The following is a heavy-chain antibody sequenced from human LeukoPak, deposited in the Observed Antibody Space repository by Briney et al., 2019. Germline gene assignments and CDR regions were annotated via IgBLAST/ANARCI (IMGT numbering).Heavy chain of an antibody. CDR2: ISAYNGNT. D-gene: IGHD3-10*01. Sequence: ASVKVSCKASGYTFTSYGISWVRQAPGQGLEWMGWISAYNGNTNYAQKLQGRVTMTTDTSTSTAYMELRSLRSDDTAVYYCARLGLHGSGTYYFFDYWGQGTLVTVSS. V-gene: IGHV1-18*01. CDR3: ARLGLHGSGTYYFFDY. CDR1: GYTFTSYG. J-gene: IGHJ4*02.